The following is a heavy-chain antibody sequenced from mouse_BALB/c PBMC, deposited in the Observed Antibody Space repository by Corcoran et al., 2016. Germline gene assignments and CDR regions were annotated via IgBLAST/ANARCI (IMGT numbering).Heavy chain of an antibody. V-gene: IGHV14-1*02. D-gene: IGHD2-1*01. CDR2: IDPENGNT. CDR3: ARGVSWYFDV. J-gene: IGHJ1*01. CDR1: GFNIKDYY. Sequence: EVQLQQSGAELVMPGALVKLSCKASGFNIKDYYMHWVKQRPEQGLEWIGWIDPENGNTIYDPKFQGKASITADTSSNTAYLQLSSLTSEDTAVYYCARGVSWYFDVWGAGTTVTVSS.